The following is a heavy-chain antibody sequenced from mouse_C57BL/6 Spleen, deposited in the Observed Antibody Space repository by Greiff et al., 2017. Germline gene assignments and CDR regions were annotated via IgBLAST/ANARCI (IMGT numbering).Heavy chain of an antibody. CDR3: AIEGHYYGSSYVEYFDV. CDR2: IHPSDSDT. Sequence: QVQLQQPGAELVKPGASVKVSCKASGYTFTSYWMHWVKQRPGQGLEWIGRIHPSDSDTNYNQKFKGKATLTVDKSSSTAYMQLSSLTSEDSAVXYCAIEGHYYGSSYVEYFDVWGTGTTVTVSS. D-gene: IGHD1-1*01. CDR1: GYTFTSYW. J-gene: IGHJ1*03. V-gene: IGHV1-74*01.